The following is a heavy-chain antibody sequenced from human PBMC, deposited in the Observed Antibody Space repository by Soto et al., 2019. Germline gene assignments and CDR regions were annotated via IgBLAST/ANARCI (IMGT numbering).Heavy chain of an antibody. CDR3: ARDYSSYGPFDY. CDR1: GFTFSSYS. J-gene: IGHJ4*02. V-gene: IGHV3-48*01. D-gene: IGHD5-18*01. Sequence: EVQLVESGGGLVQPGGSLRLSFAASGFTFSSYSMNWVRQAPGKGLEWVSYLSSSSSTIYYADSVKGRFTISRDNAKNSLYLQMNSLRAEDTAVYYCARDYSSYGPFDYWGQGTLVTVSS. CDR2: LSSSSSTI.